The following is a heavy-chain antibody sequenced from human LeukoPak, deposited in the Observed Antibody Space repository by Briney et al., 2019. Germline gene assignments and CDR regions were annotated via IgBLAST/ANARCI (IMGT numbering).Heavy chain of an antibody. CDR2: MSNSGST. D-gene: IGHD3-9*01. V-gene: IGHV4-59*01. Sequence: PSETLSLTCTVSGGSISSYYWSWFRQPPGRGLEWIGYMSNSGSTNYNPSLKSRVTITVDTSKTQFSLKLSSVTAADTAVYYCARATVGTLRSFEGAFDYWGQGTLVTVSS. J-gene: IGHJ4*02. CDR3: ARATVGTLRSFEGAFDY. CDR1: GGSISSYY.